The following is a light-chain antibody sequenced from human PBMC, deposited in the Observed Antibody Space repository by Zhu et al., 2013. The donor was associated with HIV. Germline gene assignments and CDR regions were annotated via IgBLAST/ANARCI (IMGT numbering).Light chain of an antibody. CDR3: QQYYSGPRT. J-gene: IGKJ2*01. CDR2: WAS. CDR1: QTILYSTSNKNY. Sequence: DIVMTQSPDSLAVSLGERATINCKSSQTILYSTSNKNYLAWFQQKPGQPPKLLIYWASTRDSGVPDRFSGSGSVTDFTLTISSLQAEDVAVYYCQQYYSGPRTFGQGTKLEIK. V-gene: IGKV4-1*01.